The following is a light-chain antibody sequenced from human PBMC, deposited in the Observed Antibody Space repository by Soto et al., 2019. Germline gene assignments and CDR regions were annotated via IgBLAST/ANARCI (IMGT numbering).Light chain of an antibody. V-gene: IGLV2-14*01. J-gene: IGLJ2*01. CDR2: DVS. Sequence: QSALTQPASVSGSPGQSITISCTGTSSDVGAYNYVSWYQQYPGKAPKLIIYDVSHRPSGVSNRFSGSKSGNTASLTISGLQAEDEADYYCFSCANTSTLGLSLGLLGGGTKLTVL. CDR1: SSDVGAYNY. CDR3: FSCANTSTLGLSLGL.